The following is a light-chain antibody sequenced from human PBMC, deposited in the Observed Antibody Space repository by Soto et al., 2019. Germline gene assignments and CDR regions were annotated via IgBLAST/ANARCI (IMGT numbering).Light chain of an antibody. CDR1: QGISFW. Sequence: DLQMTQSPSTLSASVGDRVTITCRASQGISFWLAWYQQKPGKAPKLLIYDVSSLESGVPSRFSGSGSGTEFTLTISSLQPDDFATYYCQQYNTYPWKFGQGAKVDIK. CDR2: DVS. V-gene: IGKV1-5*01. CDR3: QQYNTYPWK. J-gene: IGKJ1*01.